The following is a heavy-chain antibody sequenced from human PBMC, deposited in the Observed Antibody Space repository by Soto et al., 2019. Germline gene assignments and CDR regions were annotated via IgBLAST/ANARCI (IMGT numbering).Heavy chain of an antibody. CDR3: AKAFRITMVRGVTYFDY. V-gene: IGHV3-23*01. J-gene: IGHJ4*02. Sequence: PGGSLRLSCAASGFNFSSYAISWVRQAPGKGLEWVSAISGSGGSTYYADSVKGRFTISRDNSKNTLYLQMNSLRAEDTAVYYCAKAFRITMVRGVTYFDYWGQGTLVTVPS. CDR2: ISGSGGST. CDR1: GFNFSSYA. D-gene: IGHD3-10*01.